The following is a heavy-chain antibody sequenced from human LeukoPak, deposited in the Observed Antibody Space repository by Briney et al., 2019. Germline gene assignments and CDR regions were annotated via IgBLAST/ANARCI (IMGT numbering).Heavy chain of an antibody. V-gene: IGHV3-49*03. CDR1: GFTFGDFG. J-gene: IGHJ4*02. CDR2: IRSKVYGGAT. D-gene: IGHD2-8*02. CDR3: SRSRRVLCTGACYSFDY. Sequence: GGSLRLSCSSSGFTFGDFGMSWFRQAPGKGPEWVGFIRSKVYGGATEYAASVKGRFITSRDDSKSIAYLQMNSLETEDTAVYYCSRSRRVLCTGACYSFDYWGQGTLVTVSS.